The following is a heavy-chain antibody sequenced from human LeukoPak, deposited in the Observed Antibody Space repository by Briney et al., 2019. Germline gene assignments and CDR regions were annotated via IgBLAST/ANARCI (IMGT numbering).Heavy chain of an antibody. J-gene: IGHJ4*02. V-gene: IGHV3-9*01. D-gene: IGHD3-10*01. CDR3: AKVPYGSGSYYS. CDR2: ISWNSGSI. CDR1: GFTFDDYA. Sequence: PGGSLRLSCAASGFTFDDYAMHWVRQAPGKSLEWVSGISWNSGSIGYADSVKGRFTISRDNAKNSLYLQMNSLRAEDTALYYCAKVPYGSGSYYSWGQGTLVTVSS.